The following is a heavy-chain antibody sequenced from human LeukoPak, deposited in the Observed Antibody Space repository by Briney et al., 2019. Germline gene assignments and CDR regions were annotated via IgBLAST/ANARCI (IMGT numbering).Heavy chain of an antibody. V-gene: IGHV4-30-2*01. D-gene: IGHD2/OR15-2a*01. Sequence: SQTLTLSCAVSGDTVSSGGFPWGRIRQPPGNGLECIGSISHTGSTYYNPSLKSRVTISVDSSKNQFSLKLSSVAAADTAVYYCAREGYFYGMDVWGQGTTVTVSS. CDR2: ISHTGST. J-gene: IGHJ6*02. CDR3: AREGYFYGMDV. CDR1: GDTVSSGGFP.